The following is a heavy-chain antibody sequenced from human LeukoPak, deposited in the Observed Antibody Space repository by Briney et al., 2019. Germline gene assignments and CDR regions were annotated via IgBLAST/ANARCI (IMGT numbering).Heavy chain of an antibody. CDR2: IWYDGSNK. Sequence: PGGSLRLSRAASGFTFSNYVMHWGRQAPGKGLEWVALIWYDGSNKYYADSVQGRFIISRDNSKNTLYLQMNSLRAEDPAVYYCAREMGLNIVATFGYWGQGTLVTVSS. J-gene: IGHJ4*02. D-gene: IGHD5-12*01. CDR3: AREMGLNIVATFGY. CDR1: GFTFSNYV. V-gene: IGHV3-33*01.